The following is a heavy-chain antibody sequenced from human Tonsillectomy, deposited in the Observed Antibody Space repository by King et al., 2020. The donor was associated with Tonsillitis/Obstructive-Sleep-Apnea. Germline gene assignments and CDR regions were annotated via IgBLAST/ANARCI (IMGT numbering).Heavy chain of an antibody. J-gene: IGHJ4*02. CDR2: ISSSSSYI. CDR3: ARDRGVHCSGGSCYSDSFDY. V-gene: IGHV3-21*01. D-gene: IGHD2-15*01. CDR1: GFTFSSYS. Sequence: VQLVESGGGLVKPGGSLRLSCAASGFTFSSYSMNWVRQAPGKGLEWVSSISSSSSYIYYADSVKGRFTISRDNAKNSLYLQMNSLRAEDTAVYYCARDRGVHCSGGSCYSDSFDYWGQGTLVTVSS.